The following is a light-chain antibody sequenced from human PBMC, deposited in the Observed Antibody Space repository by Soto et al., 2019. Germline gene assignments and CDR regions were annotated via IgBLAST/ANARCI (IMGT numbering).Light chain of an antibody. CDR2: EAT. CDR1: SHNIGSYNL. J-gene: IGLJ3*02. V-gene: IGLV2-14*02. Sequence: QSALTQPASVSGSPGQSVTISCTGSSHNIGSYNLVSWYQHTPGKAPRLIIYEATKRPSGISDRFSASKSANTASLTISGLQAVDEADYYCSSFVTGGTLVFGGGTKVTV. CDR3: SSFVTGGTLV.